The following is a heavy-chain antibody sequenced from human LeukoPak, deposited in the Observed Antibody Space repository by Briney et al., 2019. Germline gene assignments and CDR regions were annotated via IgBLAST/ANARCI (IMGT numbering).Heavy chain of an antibody. J-gene: IGHJ4*02. CDR3: ARDQVATTSEAYFDY. CDR2: AYYRSKWYN. CDR1: GDSVSSNSAA. D-gene: IGHD5-24*01. V-gene: IGHV6-1*01. Sequence: SQTLSLTCAISGDSVSSNSAAWNWIRQSPSRGLEWLGRAYYRSKWYNDYAVSVKSRITINPGTSKNQFSLQLNSVTPEDTAVYYCARDQVATTSEAYFDYWGQGTLVTVSS.